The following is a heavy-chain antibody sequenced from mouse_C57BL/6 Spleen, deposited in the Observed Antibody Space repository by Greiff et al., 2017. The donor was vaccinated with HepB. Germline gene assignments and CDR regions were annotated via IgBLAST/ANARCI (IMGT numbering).Heavy chain of an antibody. V-gene: IGHV1-69*01. CDR3: ARRDYDVLDY. CDR2: IDPSDSYT. J-gene: IGHJ4*01. CDR1: GYTFTSYW. D-gene: IGHD2-4*01. Sequence: QVQLQQSGAELVMPGASVKLSCKASGYTFTSYWMHWVKQRPGQGLEWIGEIDPSDSYTNYNQKFKGKSTLTVDKSSSTAYMQLSSLTSEDSAVYYCARRDYDVLDYWGQGTSVTVSS.